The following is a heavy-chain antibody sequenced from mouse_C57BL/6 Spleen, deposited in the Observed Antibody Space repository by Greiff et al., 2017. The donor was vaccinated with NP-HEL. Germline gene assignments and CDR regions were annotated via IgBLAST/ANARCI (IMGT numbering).Heavy chain of an antibody. Sequence: EVQGVESGGGLVKPGGSLKLSCAASGFTFSSYAMSWVRQTPEKRLEWVATISDGGSYTYYPDNVKGRFTISRDNAKNNLYLQMGHLKSEDTAMYYCARGHYSNYPYYFDYWGQGTTLTVSS. V-gene: IGHV5-4*01. J-gene: IGHJ2*01. CDR3: ARGHYSNYPYYFDY. D-gene: IGHD2-5*01. CDR2: ISDGGSYT. CDR1: GFTFSSYA.